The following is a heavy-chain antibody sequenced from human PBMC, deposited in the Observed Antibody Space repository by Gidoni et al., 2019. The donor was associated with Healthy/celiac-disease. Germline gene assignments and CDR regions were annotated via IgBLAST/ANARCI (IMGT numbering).Heavy chain of an antibody. V-gene: IGHV3-9*01. D-gene: IGHD6-19*01. CDR2: ISWNSGSI. CDR3: AKCGSSGWYFDY. Sequence: EVQLVESGGGLVQPGRSLRLSCAASGFPFDDYALHWVRQAPGKGLEWVSGISWNSGSIGYADSVKGRFTISRDNAKNSLYLQMNSLRAEDTALYYCAKCGSSGWYFDYWGQGTLVTVSS. J-gene: IGHJ4*02. CDR1: GFPFDDYA.